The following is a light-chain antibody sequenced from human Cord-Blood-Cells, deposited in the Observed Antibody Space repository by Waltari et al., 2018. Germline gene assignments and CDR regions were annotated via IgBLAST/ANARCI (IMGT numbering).Light chain of an antibody. Sequence: QSVLTQPPSASGTPGQRVTIPASGSSSHIGGNPLNGYQQLPGTAPELLINSNNRRPSGVPDRFSGSKSGTSASLAISGLQSEDEADYYCAAWDDSLNGLVFGGGTKLTVL. J-gene: IGLJ3*02. CDR1: SSHIGGNP. CDR3: AAWDDSLNGLV. CDR2: SNN. V-gene: IGLV1-44*01.